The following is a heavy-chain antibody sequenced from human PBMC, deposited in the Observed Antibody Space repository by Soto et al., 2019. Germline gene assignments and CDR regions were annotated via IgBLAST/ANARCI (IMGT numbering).Heavy chain of an antibody. CDR1: GFTFSSYG. CDR2: IWYDGSNK. Sequence: SLRLSCAASGFTFSSYGMHWVRQAPGKGLEWVAVIWYDGSNKCYADSVKGRFTISRDNSKNTLYLQMNSLRAEDTAVYYCAREWGDIVVVPAAELDYWGQGTLVTVSS. CDR3: AREWGDIVVVPAAELDY. D-gene: IGHD2-2*01. J-gene: IGHJ4*02. V-gene: IGHV3-33*01.